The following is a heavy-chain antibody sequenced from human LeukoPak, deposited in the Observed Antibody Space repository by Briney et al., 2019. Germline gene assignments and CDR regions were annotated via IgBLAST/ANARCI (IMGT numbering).Heavy chain of an antibody. J-gene: IGHJ4*02. CDR3: TTEYYYDSSGSNPYYY. CDR1: GFTFSNAW. Sequence: GSLRLSCAASGFTFSNAWMSWVRQAPGKGLEWVGRIKSKTDGGTTDYAAPVKGRFTISRDDSKNTLYLQMNSLKTEDTAVYYCTTEYYYDSSGSNPYYYWGQGTLVTVSS. V-gene: IGHV3-15*01. D-gene: IGHD3-22*01. CDR2: IKSKTDGGTT.